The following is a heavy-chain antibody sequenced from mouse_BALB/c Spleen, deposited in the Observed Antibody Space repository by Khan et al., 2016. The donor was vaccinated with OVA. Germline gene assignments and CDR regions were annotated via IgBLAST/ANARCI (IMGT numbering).Heavy chain of an antibody. V-gene: IGHV3-6*02. Sequence: EVQLQESGPGLVKPSQSLSLTCSVTGYSITSGYYWNWVRQFPGNKLEWMGYISYGGSNNYNPSLKNRISITRDTSKNQFFLKLNSGTAEDTATYYCAREERYYAMDYWGQGTSVTVSS. CDR2: ISYGGSN. CDR3: AREERYYAMDY. J-gene: IGHJ4*01. CDR1: GYSITSGYY.